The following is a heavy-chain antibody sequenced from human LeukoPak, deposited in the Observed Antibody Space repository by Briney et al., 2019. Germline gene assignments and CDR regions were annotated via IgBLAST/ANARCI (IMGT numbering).Heavy chain of an antibody. CDR3: ARGYRGYYGSGSYYYMDV. Sequence: SETLSLTCTVSGYSISSGYYWGWIRQPPGKGLEWIGYIYYSGSTNYKPSLKSRVTISVDTSKNQFSLKLSSVTAADTAVYYCARGYRGYYGSGSYYYMDVWGKGTTVTVSS. V-gene: IGHV4-61*01. CDR1: GYSISSGYY. J-gene: IGHJ6*03. CDR2: IYYSGST. D-gene: IGHD3-10*01.